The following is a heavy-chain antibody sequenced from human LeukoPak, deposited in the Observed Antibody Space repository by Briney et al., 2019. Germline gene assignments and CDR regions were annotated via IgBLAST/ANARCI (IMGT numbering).Heavy chain of an antibody. D-gene: IGHD1-26*01. Sequence: SQTLSLTCTVSGGSISSGSYYWSWIRQPAGKGLAWIGRIYTSGSTNYNPSLKSRVTMSVDRSKNQFSLKLSSVTAADTAVYYCARAVGSSESNWFDPWGQGALVTVSS. V-gene: IGHV4-61*02. CDR2: IYTSGST. CDR1: GGSISSGSYY. J-gene: IGHJ5*02. CDR3: ARAVGSSESNWFDP.